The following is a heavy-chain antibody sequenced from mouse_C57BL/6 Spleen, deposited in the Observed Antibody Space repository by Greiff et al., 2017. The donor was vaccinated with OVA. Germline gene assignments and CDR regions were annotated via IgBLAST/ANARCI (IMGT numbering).Heavy chain of an antibody. V-gene: IGHV1-18*01. J-gene: IGHJ3*01. CDR2: INPNNGGT. Sequence: EVKLQQSGPELVKPGASVKIPCKASGYTFTDYNMDWVKQSHGKSLEWIGDINPNNGGTIYNQKFKGKATLTVDKSSSTAYMELRSLTSEDTAVYYCARSPSDSSGYGFAYWGQGTLVTVSA. CDR3: ARSPSDSSGYGFAY. CDR1: GYTFTDYN. D-gene: IGHD3-2*02.